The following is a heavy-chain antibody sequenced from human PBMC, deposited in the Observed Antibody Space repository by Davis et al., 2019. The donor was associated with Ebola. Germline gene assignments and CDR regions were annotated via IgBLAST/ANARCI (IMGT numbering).Heavy chain of an antibody. D-gene: IGHD3-22*01. CDR3: ARARDMIVVVTVFDY. CDR2: IIPIFGTA. V-gene: IGHV1-69*13. CDR1: GGTFSSYA. J-gene: IGHJ4*02. Sequence: SVKVSCKASGGTFSSYAISWVRQAPGQGLEWMGGIIPIFGTANYAQKFQGRVTITADESTSTAYMELSSLRSEDTAVYYCARARDMIVVVTVFDYWGQGTLVTVSS.